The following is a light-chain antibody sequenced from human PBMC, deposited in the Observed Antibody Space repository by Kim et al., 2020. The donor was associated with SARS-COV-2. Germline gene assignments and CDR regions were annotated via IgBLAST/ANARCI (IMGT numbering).Light chain of an antibody. J-gene: IGLJ3*02. CDR2: LYSDGSH. CDR3: QTWDTGMV. Sequence: QPVLTQSPSASASLGASVKLTCTLSSGHSSYTIAWHQQQPKKGHRFLMKLYSDGSHNKGDGIPDRFSGSSSGAERYLSISSLHSEDEADYYCQTWDTGMVFGGGTKVTVL. V-gene: IGLV4-69*01. CDR1: SGHSSYT.